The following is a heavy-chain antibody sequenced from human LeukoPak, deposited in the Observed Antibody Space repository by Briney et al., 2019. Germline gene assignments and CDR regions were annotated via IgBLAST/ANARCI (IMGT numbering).Heavy chain of an antibody. J-gene: IGHJ6*02. D-gene: IGHD3-3*01. CDR2: INPSGGST. CDR1: RYTFTSYY. Sequence: GASVKVSCKASRYTFTSYYMHWVRQAPGQGLEWMGIINPSGGSTSYAQKFQGRVTMTRDTSTSTVYMELSSLSSEDTAVYYCARNMGRNYDFWSGSPGLDVWGQGTTVTVSS. V-gene: IGHV1-46*01. CDR3: ARNMGRNYDFWSGSPGLDV.